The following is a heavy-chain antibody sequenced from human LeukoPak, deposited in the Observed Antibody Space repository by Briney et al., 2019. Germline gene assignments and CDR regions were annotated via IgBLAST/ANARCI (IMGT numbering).Heavy chain of an antibody. D-gene: IGHD2-2*01. CDR1: GYTFTDYY. CDR3: ARANSLYCSSTTCLFDY. J-gene: IGHJ4*02. CDR2: ISPNDGDT. V-gene: IGHV1-2*02. Sequence: GASVKVSCKASGYTFTDYYMHWVRQAPGQGFEWMGWISPNDGDTNYAQKFQGRVTMTRDTSISTAHMEVSRLRSDDTAVYYCARANSLYCSSTTCLFDYWGQGTLVTVSS.